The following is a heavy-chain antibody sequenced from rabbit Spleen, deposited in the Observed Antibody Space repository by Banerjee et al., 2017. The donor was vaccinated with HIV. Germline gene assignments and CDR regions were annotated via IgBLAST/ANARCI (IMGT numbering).Heavy chain of an antibody. Sequence: QQQLEESGGGLVKPEGSLTLTCTASGFDFSSTYWICWVRQAPGKGLEWIGCIYAGRSGSTYYASWVNGRFTISKTSSTTVTLQMTRLTAADTATYFCAKNTGGHDYAYALDLWGPGTLVTVS. D-gene: IGHD6-1*01. CDR1: GFDFSSTYW. J-gene: IGHJ4*01. V-gene: IGHV1S45*01. CDR2: IYAGRSGST. CDR3: AKNTGGHDYAYALDL.